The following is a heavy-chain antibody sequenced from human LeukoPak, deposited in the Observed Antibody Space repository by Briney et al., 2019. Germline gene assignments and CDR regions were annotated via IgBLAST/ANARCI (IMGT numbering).Heavy chain of an antibody. CDR3: ARLRRSRLAEFDY. J-gene: IGHJ4*02. D-gene: IGHD3-3*02. Sequence: PSETLSLTCTVSGYSISSGYYWGWIRQPPGQGLKWIGSISHSGSTYYNPSLKSRVTISVDTSKNQFSLKLSSLTAADTAVYYCARLRRSRLAEFDYWGQGTLVTVSS. CDR1: GYSISSGYY. CDR2: ISHSGST. V-gene: IGHV4-38-2*02.